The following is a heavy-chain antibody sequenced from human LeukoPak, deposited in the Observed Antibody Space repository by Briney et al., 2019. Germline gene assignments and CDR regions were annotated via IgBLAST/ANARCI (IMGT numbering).Heavy chain of an antibody. V-gene: IGHV4-61*02. CDR1: GGSISSGSHY. CDR3: VTDGAEYQLTY. CDR2: IHTNGNT. Sequence: SETLSLTCTVSGGSISSGSHYWNWIRQPAGEGLEWVGRIHTNGNTNYNPSLKSRGTISVDMSKNQFSLKLSSVTAADTAMYYCVTDGAEYQLTYWGQGTLVIVSS. J-gene: IGHJ4*02. D-gene: IGHD2-2*01.